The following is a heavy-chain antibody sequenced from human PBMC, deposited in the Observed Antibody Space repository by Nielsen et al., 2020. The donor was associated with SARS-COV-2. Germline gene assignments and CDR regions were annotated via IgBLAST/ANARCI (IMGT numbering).Heavy chain of an antibody. D-gene: IGHD2-15*01. CDR2: INHSGST. CDR3: ARTKNIVVVVAARNDAFDI. J-gene: IGHJ3*02. V-gene: IGHV4-34*01. CDR1: GGSFSGYY. Sequence: GSLRLSCAVYGGSFSGYYWSWIRQPPGKGLEWIGEINHSGSTNYNPSLKSRVTISVDTSKNQFSLKLSSVTAADTAVYYCARTKNIVVVVAARNDAFDIWGQGTMVTVSS.